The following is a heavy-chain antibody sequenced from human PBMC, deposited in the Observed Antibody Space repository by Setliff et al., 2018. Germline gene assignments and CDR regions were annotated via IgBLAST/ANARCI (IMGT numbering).Heavy chain of an antibody. V-gene: IGHV4-4*08. D-gene: IGHD3-3*02. CDR1: GDTIYNYF. CDR3: ARGLNSISWTFTY. Sequence: SETLSLTCTVTGDTIYNYFWSWIRQSPGTGLEWIGYIHTTESTNYNPSLKSRVTISIDTSKSQFSLNLNSVTAADAAMYYCARGLNSISWTFTYWGQGTLVTVSS. CDR2: IHTTEST. J-gene: IGHJ4*02.